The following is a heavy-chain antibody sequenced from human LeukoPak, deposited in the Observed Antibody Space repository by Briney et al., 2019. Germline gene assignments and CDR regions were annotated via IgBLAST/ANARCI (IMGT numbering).Heavy chain of an antibody. CDR3: ARERIKPIFGVVIAPLAYMDV. D-gene: IGHD3-3*01. J-gene: IGHJ6*03. CDR1: GYTFTSYG. CDR2: ISAFNGNT. Sequence: GASVKVSCKASGYTFTSYGISWGRQAPGPGLEWMGWISAFNGNTNYAQKLHGRVTMTTYASTSTAYMELRSLRSDDTAVYYCARERIKPIFGVVIAPLAYMDVWGKGTTVTVSS. V-gene: IGHV1-18*01.